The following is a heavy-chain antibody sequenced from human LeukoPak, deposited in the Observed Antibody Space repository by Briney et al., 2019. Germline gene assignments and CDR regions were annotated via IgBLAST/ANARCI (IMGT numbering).Heavy chain of an antibody. CDR1: GFTFSSYV. CDR2: ICGSGDIT. V-gene: IGHV3-23*01. D-gene: IGHD2-2*01. CDR3: AKDLRESTSSDGYFDY. Sequence: GGSLRLSCAASGFTFSSYVMSWVRQAPGKGLEWVSFICGSGDITSYADSVKGRFTISRDNSRNTVYLQMSSLRAEDTAVYYCAKDLRESTSSDGYFDYWGQGTQVTVSS. J-gene: IGHJ4*02.